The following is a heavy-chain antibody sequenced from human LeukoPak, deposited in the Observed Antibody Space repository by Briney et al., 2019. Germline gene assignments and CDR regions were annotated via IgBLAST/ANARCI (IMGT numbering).Heavy chain of an antibody. CDR1: GGSISSYY. CDR2: IYSSGST. Sequence: SETLSLTCTVSGGSISSYYWSWIRQPPGKGLEWIGYIYSSGSTNYNPSLKSRVSISVDTSKNQFSLKIFSVTAADTAVYYCARYSFPAWRSFDYWGQGTLVSVSP. J-gene: IGHJ4*02. V-gene: IGHV4-59*01. CDR3: ARYSFPAWRSFDY. D-gene: IGHD1-1*01.